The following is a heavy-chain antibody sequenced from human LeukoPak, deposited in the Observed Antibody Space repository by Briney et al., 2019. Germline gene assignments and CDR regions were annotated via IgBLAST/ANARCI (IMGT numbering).Heavy chain of an antibody. Sequence: ASVKVSCKASGYTFTGYYMHWVRQAPGQGLEWMGWINPNSGGTNYAQKSQGRVTMTRDTSISTAYMELSRLRSDDTAVYYCAKGSGRGRYYYGKDVWGQGTTVTVSS. CDR2: INPNSGGT. CDR3: AKGSGRGRYYYGKDV. D-gene: IGHD3-10*01. J-gene: IGHJ6*02. CDR1: GYTFTGYY. V-gene: IGHV1-2*02.